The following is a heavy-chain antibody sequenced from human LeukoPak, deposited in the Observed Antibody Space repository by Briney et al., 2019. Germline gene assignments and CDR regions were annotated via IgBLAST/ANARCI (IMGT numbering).Heavy chain of an antibody. CDR3: AREAWVSGDSKYRYYGIDV. J-gene: IGHJ6*02. CDR2: IDYSGST. CDR1: GASISSYY. V-gene: IGHV4-59*01. Sequence: PSETLSLTCTVSGASISSYYWSWIRQPPGKGLERIGYIDYSGSTNYTPSLKSRVTISVDTSKNQFSLKLSSVTAADTALYYCAREAWVSGDSKYRYYGIDVWGQGTTVTVSS. D-gene: IGHD4-17*01.